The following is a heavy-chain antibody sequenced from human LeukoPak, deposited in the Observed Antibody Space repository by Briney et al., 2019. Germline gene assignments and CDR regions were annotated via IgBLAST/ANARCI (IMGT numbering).Heavy chain of an antibody. CDR1: GYIFDIYA. D-gene: IGHD5-18*01. J-gene: IGHJ1*01. CDR3: ARDYSLTRREPTYSQH. V-gene: IGHV7-4-1*02. Sequence: GASVKVSCKASGYIFDIYAMIWVRQAPGQGLELMGWINTNTGNPTYAQGFTGRFVSSLDTSVSTAYLQISSLKAEDTAVYYCARDYSLTRREPTYSQHWPQVTLVSVP. CDR2: INTNTGNP.